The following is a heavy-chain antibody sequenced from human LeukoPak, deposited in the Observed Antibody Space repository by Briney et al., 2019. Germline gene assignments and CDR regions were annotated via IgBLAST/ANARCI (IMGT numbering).Heavy chain of an antibody. D-gene: IGHD3-9*01. Sequence: SETLSLTGAVYGGSFSGYYWSWIRQPPGKGLEWIGEINHSGSTNYNPSLKSRVTISVDTSKNQFSLKLSSVTAADTAVYYCARGGLRYFDWFPRYWGQGTLVTVSS. V-gene: IGHV4-34*01. CDR3: ARGGLRYFDWFPRY. CDR2: INHSGST. CDR1: GGSFSGYY. J-gene: IGHJ4*02.